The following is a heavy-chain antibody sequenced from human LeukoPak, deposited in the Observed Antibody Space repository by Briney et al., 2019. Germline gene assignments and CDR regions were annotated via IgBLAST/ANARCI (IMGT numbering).Heavy chain of an antibody. J-gene: IGHJ4*02. D-gene: IGHD2-15*01. CDR2: ISWNSGSI. V-gene: IGHV3-9*01. CDR1: GFTFDDYA. Sequence: GGSLRLSCAASGFTFDDYAMHWVRQAPGKGLEWVSGISWNSGSIGYADSVKGRFTISRDNAKNSLYLQMNSLRAEDTALYYCAKPQYCSGGSCYYFDYWGQGTLVTVSS. CDR3: AKPQYCSGGSCYYFDY.